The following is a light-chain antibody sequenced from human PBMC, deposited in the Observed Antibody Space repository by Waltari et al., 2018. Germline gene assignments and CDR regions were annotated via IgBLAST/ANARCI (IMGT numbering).Light chain of an antibody. CDR2: AAS. Sequence: IQLTQSPSSLSASVVDRVTVTCRASQGISSYLAWYQQKPGKAPKLLIYAASTLQSEVPSRFSGSGSVTDFTLTISSLQPEDFATYYCQQLNSYPRTFGQGTKVEIK. CDR3: QQLNSYPRT. V-gene: IGKV1-9*01. CDR1: QGISSY. J-gene: IGKJ1*01.